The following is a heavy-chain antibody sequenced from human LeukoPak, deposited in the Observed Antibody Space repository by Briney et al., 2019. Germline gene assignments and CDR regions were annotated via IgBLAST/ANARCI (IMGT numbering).Heavy chain of an antibody. Sequence: XXQMPGXXXEWMGIIYPGDSDTRYSPSFQGQVTISADKSISTAYLQWSSLKASDTAMYYCARLGSRDGDYWGQGTLVTVSS. CDR2: IYPGDSDT. J-gene: IGHJ4*02. V-gene: IGHV5-51*01. CDR3: ARLGSRDGDY. D-gene: IGHD5-24*01.